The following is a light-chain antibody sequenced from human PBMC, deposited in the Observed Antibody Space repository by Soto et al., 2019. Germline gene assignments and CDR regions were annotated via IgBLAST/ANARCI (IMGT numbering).Light chain of an antibody. CDR2: DAA. J-gene: IGKJ4*01. CDR1: QDINRY. CDR3: QKYDSPPPT. Sequence: DIQLTHSPSSLSASVLDIVTITFHASQDINRYVNLYQQQLGKAPKLLMFDAATLESGVPSRFSGSGSGTEFTLTISSLQPEDFATYFCQKYDSPPPTFGGGTKVDIK. V-gene: IGKV1-33*01.